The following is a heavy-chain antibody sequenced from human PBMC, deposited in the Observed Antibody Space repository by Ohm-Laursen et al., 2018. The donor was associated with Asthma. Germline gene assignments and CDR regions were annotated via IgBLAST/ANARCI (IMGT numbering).Heavy chain of an antibody. CDR1: EFTFSSYA. CDR3: ARKFSSGWLFDF. V-gene: IGHV3-23*01. J-gene: IGHJ4*02. Sequence: GSLRLSCSASEFTFSSYAMSWVRQAPGKGLEWVSAIYSGGTTYYADSVRGRFTISRDNSKNTLYLQMNSLRAEDTAVYYCARKFSSGWLFDFWGQGTLVTVSS. D-gene: IGHD6-19*01. CDR2: IYSGGTT.